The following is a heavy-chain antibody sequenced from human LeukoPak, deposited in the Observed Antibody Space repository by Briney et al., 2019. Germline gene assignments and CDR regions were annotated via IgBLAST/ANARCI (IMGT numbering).Heavy chain of an antibody. J-gene: IGHJ4*02. CDR3: AREEYSSSLGLGY. Sequence: GASVKVSCKASGYTFTGYYMHWVRQAPGQGLEWMGQINPNSGGTNYAQKFQGRVTMARDTSISTAYMELSRLRSDDTAVYYCAREEYSSSLGLGYWGQGTLVTVSS. D-gene: IGHD6-6*01. CDR2: INPNSGGT. V-gene: IGHV1-2*06. CDR1: GYTFTGYY.